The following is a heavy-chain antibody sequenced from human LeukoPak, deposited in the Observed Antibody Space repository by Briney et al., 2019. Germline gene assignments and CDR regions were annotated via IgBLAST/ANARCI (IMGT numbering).Heavy chain of an antibody. CDR3: AKDPLYDASRRNNWFDP. D-gene: IGHD4/OR15-4a*01. CDR2: ISGTGGNT. J-gene: IGHJ5*02. CDR1: GFIFSSYG. Sequence: GGSLRLSCVASGFIFSSYGMSWVRQAPGKGLEWVSGISGTGGNTYYADYVKGRFTISRDNSKNTLYLQMNSLRAEDTAVYYCAKDPLYDASRRNNWFDPWGQGTLVTVSS. V-gene: IGHV3-23*01.